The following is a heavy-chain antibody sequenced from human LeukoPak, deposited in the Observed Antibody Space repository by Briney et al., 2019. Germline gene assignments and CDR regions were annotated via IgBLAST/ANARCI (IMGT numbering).Heavy chain of an antibody. D-gene: IGHD3-22*01. Sequence: EASVKVSCKASGYTFTSYGISWVRQAPGQGLEWMGWISAYNGNTNHAQKLQGRVTMTTDTSTSTAYMELRSLRSDDTAVYYCARFTLDYYYDSSGYYYYFDYWGQGTLVTVSS. CDR3: ARFTLDYYYDSSGYYYYFDY. V-gene: IGHV1-18*01. CDR1: GYTFTSYG. J-gene: IGHJ4*02. CDR2: ISAYNGNT.